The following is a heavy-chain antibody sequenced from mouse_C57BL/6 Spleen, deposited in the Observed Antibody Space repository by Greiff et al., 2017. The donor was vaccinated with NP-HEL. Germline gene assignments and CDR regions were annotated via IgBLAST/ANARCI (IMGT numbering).Heavy chain of an antibody. CDR1: GYTFTSYW. V-gene: IGHV1-64*01. CDR3: ARSYSNYGHYAMDY. D-gene: IGHD2-5*01. J-gene: IGHJ4*01. CDR2: IHPNSGST. Sequence: VQLQQPGAELVKPGASVKLSCKASGYTFTSYWMHWVKQRPGQGLEWIGMIHPNSGSTNYNEKFKSKATLTVDKSSSTAYMQLSSLTSEDSAVYYCARSYSNYGHYAMDYWGQGTSVTVSS.